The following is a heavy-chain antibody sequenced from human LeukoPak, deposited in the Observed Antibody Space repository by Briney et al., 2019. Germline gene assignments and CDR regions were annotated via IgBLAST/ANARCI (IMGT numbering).Heavy chain of an antibody. Sequence: GGSLRLSCAASGFTFSSYSMNWVRQAPGKGLEWVSYISSSSSTIYYADSVKGRFTISRDNAKNSLYLRMNSLRDEDSAVYYCARDTVIPYSQVGTTKDWGQGTLVTVSS. CDR2: ISSSSSTI. D-gene: IGHD1-26*01. J-gene: IGHJ4*02. CDR1: GFTFSSYS. CDR3: ARDTVIPYSQVGTTKD. V-gene: IGHV3-48*02.